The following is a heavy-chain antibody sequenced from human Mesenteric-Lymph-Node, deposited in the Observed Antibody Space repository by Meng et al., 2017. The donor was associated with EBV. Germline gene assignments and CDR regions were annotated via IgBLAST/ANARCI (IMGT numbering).Heavy chain of an antibody. Sequence: QVQLSGSGVRLVRASGTLSLTSFVSDGPICRINWWSWVRQSGGEGLEWIGEIYHGGSTNYNSSLRGRVTRSVYKSQNQFSLKLTSVNATDMAIYYCAKGEIVRGEWYFDLWGRGTLVTVSS. CDR2: IYHGGST. CDR3: AKGEIVRGEWYFDL. CDR1: DGPICRINW. J-gene: IGHJ2*01. D-gene: IGHD1-26*01. V-gene: IGHV4-4*02.